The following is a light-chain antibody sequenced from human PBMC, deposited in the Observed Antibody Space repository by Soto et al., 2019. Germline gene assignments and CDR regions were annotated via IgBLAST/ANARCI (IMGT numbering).Light chain of an antibody. Sequence: DIQMTQSPSTLSASVGDRVTITCRASQSISSWLAWYQQKPGKAPKLLIYKASSLESGVPSRFSGSGSGTEFTLTISSLQPDDFATYYCHFGWTFGQGTKVDIK. CDR2: KAS. J-gene: IGKJ1*01. V-gene: IGKV1-5*03. CDR3: HFGWT. CDR1: QSISSW.